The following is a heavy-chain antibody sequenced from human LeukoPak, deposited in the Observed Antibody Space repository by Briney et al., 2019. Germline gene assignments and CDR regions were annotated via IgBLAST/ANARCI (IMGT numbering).Heavy chain of an antibody. CDR2: ISGSGGST. J-gene: IGHJ4*02. V-gene: IGHV3-23*01. Sequence: GESLRLSCAASGFIFSSYAMSWVRQPPGKGLEWVSTISGSGGSTYYADSVKGRFTISRDNSKNTLYLQMNSLRAEDTAVYYCAKSSEFRTGGTDYWGQGTLVAVSS. D-gene: IGHD1-1*01. CDR3: AKSSEFRTGGTDY. CDR1: GFIFSSYA.